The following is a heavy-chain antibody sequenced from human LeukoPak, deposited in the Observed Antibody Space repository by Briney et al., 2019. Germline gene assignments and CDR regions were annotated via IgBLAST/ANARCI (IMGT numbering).Heavy chain of an antibody. D-gene: IGHD5-18*01. V-gene: IGHV3-30*18. CDR3: AKFDTVMVNHDAFDI. CDR1: RFTFRSYG. CDR2: ISYDGTNK. J-gene: IGHJ3*02. Sequence: GGSLRLSCAVSRFTFRSYGMHWVRQAPGKGLEWVAVISYDGTNKYYADSVRGRFTISRDNSKNTVYLQMNSLRVEDTALYYCAKFDTVMVNHDAFDIWGLGTMVTVSS.